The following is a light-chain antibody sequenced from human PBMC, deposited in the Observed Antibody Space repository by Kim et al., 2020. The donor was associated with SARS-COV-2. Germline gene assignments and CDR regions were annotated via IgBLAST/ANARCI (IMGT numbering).Light chain of an antibody. CDR2: SSN. Sequence: GKRVTISCSGSSSNIGGNTVNWYQQLPGTAPKLLIYSSNQRPSGVPDRFSGSQSGTSASLAISGLQSDDEADYYCATWDDSLNGRVFGGGTKVTVL. V-gene: IGLV1-44*01. CDR1: SSNIGGNT. CDR3: ATWDDSLNGRV. J-gene: IGLJ3*02.